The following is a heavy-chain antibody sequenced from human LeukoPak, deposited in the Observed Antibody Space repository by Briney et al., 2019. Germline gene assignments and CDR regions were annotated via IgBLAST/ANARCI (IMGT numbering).Heavy chain of an antibody. CDR3: ARREGEDGDDCLFDP. J-gene: IGHJ5*02. CDR1: GYSISSGYY. D-gene: IGHD4-17*01. CDR2: IYHSGST. Sequence: SETLSLTCTVSGYSISSGYYWGWVRQPPGKGLEWIGSIYHSGSTYYNPSLKSRGTISVDTSKHQFSLKLSSVPAADTAVYYCARREGEDGDDCLFDPWGQGTLVTVSS. V-gene: IGHV4-38-2*02.